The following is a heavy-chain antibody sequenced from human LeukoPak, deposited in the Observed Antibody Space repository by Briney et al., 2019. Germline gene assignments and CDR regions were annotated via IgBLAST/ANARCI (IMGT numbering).Heavy chain of an antibody. D-gene: IGHD3-10*01. V-gene: IGHV1-69*06. J-gene: IGHJ5*02. CDR1: GYPFRNYD. CDR2: IIPIFGTA. Sequence: ASVKVSCKTSGYPFRNYDINWVRQAPGQGLEWMGGIIPIFGTANYAQKFQGRVTITADKSTSTAYMELSSLRSEDTAVYYCARGFGELEDWFDPWGQGTLVTVSS. CDR3: ARGFGELEDWFDP.